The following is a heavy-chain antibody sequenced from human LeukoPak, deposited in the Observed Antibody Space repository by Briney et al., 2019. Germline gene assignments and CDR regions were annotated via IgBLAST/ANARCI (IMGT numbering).Heavy chain of an antibody. CDR3: ARDYYGSGSYYNQNWFDP. Sequence: ASVKVSCKASGYTFTSYYMHWVRQAPGQGLEWMGWISAYNGNTNFAQKLQGRITMTTDTSTSTAYMELRSLRSDDTAVYYCARDYYGSGSYYNQNWFDPWGQGTLVTVSS. CDR2: ISAYNGNT. J-gene: IGHJ5*02. V-gene: IGHV1-18*04. CDR1: GYTFTSYY. D-gene: IGHD3-10*01.